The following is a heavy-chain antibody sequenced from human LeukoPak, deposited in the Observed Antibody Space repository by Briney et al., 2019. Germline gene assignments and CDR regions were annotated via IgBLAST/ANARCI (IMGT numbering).Heavy chain of an antibody. D-gene: IGHD3-22*01. CDR3: ARVDYYDSSGYSLDI. CDR2: IYYSGST. V-gene: IGHV4-59*01. Sequence: PSETLSLTCTVSGGSISSYYWSWIRQPPGKGLEWIGYIYYSGSTNYNPSLKSRVTISVDTSKNQFSLKLSSVTAADTAVYYCARVDYYDSSGYSLDIWGQGTMVTVSS. CDR1: GGSISSYY. J-gene: IGHJ3*02.